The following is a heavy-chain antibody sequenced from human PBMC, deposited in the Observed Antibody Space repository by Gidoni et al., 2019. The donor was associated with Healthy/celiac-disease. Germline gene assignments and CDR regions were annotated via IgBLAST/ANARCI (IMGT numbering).Heavy chain of an antibody. CDR1: GCTLSSYA. Sequence: EEQLLEAGGGVVQTGGSRRLSWAASGCTLSSYAMSWVRQAPGKGLAWVSAISGSGGSTYYADAVNGRFTIARDNPKNTLSLQIYSLRAEDTAVYYCATVATDYYYSYYMDVWGKGTTVTVSS. V-gene: IGHV3-23*01. CDR2: ISGSGGST. J-gene: IGHJ6*03. D-gene: IGHD1-26*01. CDR3: ATVATDYYYSYYMDV.